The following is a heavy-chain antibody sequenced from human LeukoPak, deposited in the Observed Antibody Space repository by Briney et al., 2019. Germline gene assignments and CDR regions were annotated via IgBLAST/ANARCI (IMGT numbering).Heavy chain of an antibody. D-gene: IGHD3-10*01. V-gene: IGHV1-24*01. CDR1: GYTLTELS. CDR2: FDPEDGET. J-gene: IGHJ3*02. CDR3: ATGIYYYGSGSYYILGAFDI. Sequence: ASVKVSCKVSGYTLTELSMHWVRQAPGKGLEWMGGFDPEDGETIYAQKSQGRVTMTEDTSTDTAYMELSSLRSEDTAVYYCATGIYYYGSGSYYILGAFDIWGQGTMVTVSS.